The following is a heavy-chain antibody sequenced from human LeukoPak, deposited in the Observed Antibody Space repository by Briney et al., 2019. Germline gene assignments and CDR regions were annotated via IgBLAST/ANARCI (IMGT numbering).Heavy chain of an antibody. V-gene: IGHV1-46*01. J-gene: IGHJ4*02. CDR3: ARDGYYDSSGYPLG. Sequence: ASVKVSCKASGYTFTSYGISWVRQAPGQGLEWMGMINPSGGSTSYAQKSQGRVTMTRDTSTSTVYMELSSLRSEDTAMYYCARDGYYDSSGYPLGWGQGTLVTVSS. CDR2: INPSGGST. CDR1: GYTFTSYG. D-gene: IGHD3-22*01.